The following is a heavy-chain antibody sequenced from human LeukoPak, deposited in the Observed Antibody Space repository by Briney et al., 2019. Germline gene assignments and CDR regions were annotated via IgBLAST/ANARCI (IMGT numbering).Heavy chain of an antibody. CDR1: GYTFTGYY. CDR2: MNPNSGNT. CDR3: ARASYYYGSGSYAFDI. D-gene: IGHD3-10*01. Sequence: ASVKVSCKASGYTFTGYYMHWVRQATGQGLEWMGWMNPNSGNTGYAQKFQGRVTMTRNTSISTAYMELSSLRSEDTAVYYCARASYYYGSGSYAFDIWGQGTMVTVSS. V-gene: IGHV1-8*02. J-gene: IGHJ3*02.